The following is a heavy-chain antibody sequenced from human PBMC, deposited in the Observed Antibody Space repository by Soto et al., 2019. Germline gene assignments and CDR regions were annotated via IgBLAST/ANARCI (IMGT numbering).Heavy chain of an antibody. V-gene: IGHV4-4*09. J-gene: IGHJ3*02. CDR3: ARVERGTATTVVDAFDI. Sequence: SETLSLTCTVSGDSVRNQYWSWIRRPPGRGLEWIGYIYRSGSTKYNPSLKSRLTISVDTSKNQFSLKMSSVTAADTALYYCARVERGTATTVVDAFDIWGPGTMVTVSS. D-gene: IGHD1-1*01. CDR2: IYRSGST. CDR1: GDSVRNQY.